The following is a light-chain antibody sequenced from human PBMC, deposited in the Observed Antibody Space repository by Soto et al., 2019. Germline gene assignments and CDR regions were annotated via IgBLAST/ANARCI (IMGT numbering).Light chain of an antibody. V-gene: IGLV1-40*01. CDR1: SSNIGAGYD. Sequence: QSVLIQPPSVSGAPGQRVTISCTGSSSNIGAGYDVHWYQQLPGTAPKLIIYGISNRPSGIPDRFSGSKSGTSASLAITGLQAEDEADYYCQSYDSSLSVVFGGGTKVTVL. CDR2: GIS. J-gene: IGLJ2*01. CDR3: QSYDSSLSVV.